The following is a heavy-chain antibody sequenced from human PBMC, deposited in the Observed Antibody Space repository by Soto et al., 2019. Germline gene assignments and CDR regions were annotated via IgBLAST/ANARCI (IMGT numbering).Heavy chain of an antibody. J-gene: IGHJ4*02. CDR2: ISGSGGST. CDR3: AKIPPGYSYGYFYFDY. CDR1: GFTFSSYA. Sequence: EVQLLESGGGLVQPGGSLRLSCAASGFTFSSYAMSWVRQAPGKGLEWVSAISGSGGSTYYADSVKGRFTISRDKSKNTMYLQMNSLRAEDTAVYYCAKIPPGYSYGYFYFDYWGQGTLVTVSS. V-gene: IGHV3-23*01. D-gene: IGHD5-18*01.